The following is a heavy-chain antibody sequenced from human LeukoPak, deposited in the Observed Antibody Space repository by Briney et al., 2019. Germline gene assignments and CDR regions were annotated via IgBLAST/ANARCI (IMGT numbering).Heavy chain of an antibody. Sequence: PGGSLRLSCAASGFTFSDYYMSWIRQAPGKGLEWVSYISSSSGSTIYYADFVKGRFTISRDNAKNSLYLQMNSLRAEDTAVCYCARTPGGGAYYYYYYMDVWGKGTTVTVSS. CDR3: ARTPGGGAYYYYYYMDV. D-gene: IGHD3-10*01. CDR2: ISSSSGSTI. V-gene: IGHV3-11*04. CDR1: GFTFSDYY. J-gene: IGHJ6*03.